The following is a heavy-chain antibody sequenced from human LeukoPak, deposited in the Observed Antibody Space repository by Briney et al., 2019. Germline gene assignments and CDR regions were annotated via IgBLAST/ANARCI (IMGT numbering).Heavy chain of an antibody. CDR3: ARMRYYYYGMDV. J-gene: IGHJ6*02. CDR1: GGSISSYY. V-gene: IGHV4-59*01. Sequence: PSETLSLTCTVSGGSISSYYWSWIRQPPGKGVEWIGYIYYCGSTNYNPSLKSRVTISVDTSKNQFSLRLSSVTAADTAVYYCARMRYYYYGMDVWGQGTTVTVSS. CDR2: IYYCGST.